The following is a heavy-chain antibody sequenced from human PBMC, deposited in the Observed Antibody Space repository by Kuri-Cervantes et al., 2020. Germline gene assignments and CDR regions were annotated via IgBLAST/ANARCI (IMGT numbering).Heavy chain of an antibody. V-gene: IGHV4-39*01. CDR3: ASGGYYYDSRVDY. CDR1: GGSISSRSYY. D-gene: IGHD3-22*01. CDR2: IYYSGST. J-gene: IGHJ4*02. Sequence: SETLSLTCTVSGGSISSRSYYWGWIRQPPGKGLEWIGTIYYSGSTYYNPSLKSRVTISVDTSKNQFSLKLSSVTAADTAVYYCASGGYYYDSRVDYWGQGALVTVSS.